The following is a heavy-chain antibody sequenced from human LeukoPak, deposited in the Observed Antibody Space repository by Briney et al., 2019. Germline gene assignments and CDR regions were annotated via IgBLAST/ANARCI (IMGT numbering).Heavy chain of an antibody. CDR3: ASPFCSNGVCYPGY. CDR1: GFTFSGSA. D-gene: IGHD2-8*01. CDR2: IRSKANSYAT. V-gene: IGHV3-73*01. Sequence: PGGSLRLSCAASGFTFSGSAMHWVRQASGKGLEWVGRIRSKANSYATAYAASVKGRFTISRDDSKNTAYRQMNSLKTEDTAVYYCASPFCSNGVCYPGYWGQGTLVTVSS. J-gene: IGHJ4*02.